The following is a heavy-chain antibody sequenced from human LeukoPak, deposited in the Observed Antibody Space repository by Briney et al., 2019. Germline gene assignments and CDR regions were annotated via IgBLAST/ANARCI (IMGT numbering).Heavy chain of an antibody. V-gene: IGHV5-51*01. CDR2: MYPGDSDP. Sequence: GESLKISCKGSGYTFISNCIGWVRQMPGKGVEWMAIMYPGDSDPRYSPSFQGQVTISADKSISTAYLQWSSLKASDTAMYYCARQNSNYFDYWGQGTLVTVSS. CDR1: GYTFISNC. D-gene: IGHD4-11*01. CDR3: ARQNSNYFDY. J-gene: IGHJ4*02.